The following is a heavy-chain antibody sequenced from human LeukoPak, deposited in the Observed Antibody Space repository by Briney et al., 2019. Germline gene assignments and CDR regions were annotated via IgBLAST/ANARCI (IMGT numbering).Heavy chain of an antibody. CDR1: GFTVSSNY. D-gene: IGHD3-22*01. Sequence: GGSLRLSCAASGFTVSSNYMSWVRQAPGKGLEWVSVIYSGGSTHYADSVKGRFTISRDNSKNTLYLQMNSLRAEDTAVYYCAYGDYYDSSGYYSSYWGQGTLVTVSS. CDR2: IYSGGST. J-gene: IGHJ4*02. CDR3: AYGDYYDSSGYYSSY. V-gene: IGHV3-53*01.